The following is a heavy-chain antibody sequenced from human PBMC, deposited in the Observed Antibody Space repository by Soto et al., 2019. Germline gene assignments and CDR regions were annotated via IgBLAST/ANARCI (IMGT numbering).Heavy chain of an antibody. J-gene: IGHJ5*02. Sequence: QVQLQESGPGLVKPSQTLSLTCTVSGGSISSGDYYWRWIRQPPGKGLEWIGYNYYSGSTYYNPSLKSRVTISVDTSKNQFSLKLSSVTAADTAVYYCARTDNSSWYRGNWFDPWGQGTLVTVSS. CDR1: GGSISSGDYY. CDR3: ARTDNSSWYRGNWFDP. CDR2: NYYSGST. V-gene: IGHV4-30-4*01. D-gene: IGHD6-13*01.